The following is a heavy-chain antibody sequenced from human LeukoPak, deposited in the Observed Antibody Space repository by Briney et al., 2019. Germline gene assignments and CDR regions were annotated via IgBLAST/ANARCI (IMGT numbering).Heavy chain of an antibody. Sequence: GASVKVSCKASGYTSTGYYMHWVRQAPGQGLEWMGWINPNSGGTNYAQKFQGRVTMTRDTSISTAYMELSRLRSDDTAVYYCARGKYDILTGYIPTFDYWGQGTLVTVSS. D-gene: IGHD3-9*01. CDR1: GYTSTGYY. CDR3: ARGKYDILTGYIPTFDY. J-gene: IGHJ4*02. V-gene: IGHV1-2*02. CDR2: INPNSGGT.